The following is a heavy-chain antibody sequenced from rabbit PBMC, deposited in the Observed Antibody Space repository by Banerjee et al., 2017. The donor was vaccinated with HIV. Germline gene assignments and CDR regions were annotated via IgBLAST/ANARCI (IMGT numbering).Heavy chain of an antibody. V-gene: IGHV1S40*01. Sequence: QSLEESGGDLVKPGASLTLTCTASGFSFSSSYDMCWVRQAPGKGLEWIACIYGGSGSTYYASWAKGRFTISKTSSITVTLQMTSLTAADMATYFCARDDHDSNYWGFYFNLWGPGTLVTVS. CDR1: GFSFSSSYD. CDR2: IYGGSGST. D-gene: IGHD8-1*01. J-gene: IGHJ4*01. CDR3: ARDDHDSNYWGFYFNL.